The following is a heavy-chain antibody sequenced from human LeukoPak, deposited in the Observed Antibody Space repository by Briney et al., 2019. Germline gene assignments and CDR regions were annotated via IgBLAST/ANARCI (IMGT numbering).Heavy chain of an antibody. CDR1: GFSLSTSGVG. D-gene: IGHD3-10*01. CDR2: IYWDDDK. V-gene: IGHV2-5*02. J-gene: IGHJ4*02. Sequence: SGPTLVNPPHTLTLTCTFSGFSLSTSGVGVGWIRQPPGKALEWLALIYWDDDKRYSPSLKHRVTITKDTSKNHVVLTMTSMDPVDTATYYCAHHLPLLWFDYWGQGTLVTVSS. CDR3: AHHLPLLWFDY.